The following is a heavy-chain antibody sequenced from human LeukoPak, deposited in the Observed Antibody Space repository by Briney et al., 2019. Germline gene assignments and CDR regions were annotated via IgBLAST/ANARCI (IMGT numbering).Heavy chain of an antibody. J-gene: IGHJ4*02. CDR3: ILGATSFDY. Sequence: GGSLRLSCAASGFTFSSYAMSRVRQAPGKGLEWVSAISGSGGSTYHADSVKGRFTISRDNSKNTLYLQMNSLRAEDTAVYYCILGATSFDYWGQGTLVTVSS. CDR2: ISGSGGST. V-gene: IGHV3-23*01. D-gene: IGHD1-26*01. CDR1: GFTFSSYA.